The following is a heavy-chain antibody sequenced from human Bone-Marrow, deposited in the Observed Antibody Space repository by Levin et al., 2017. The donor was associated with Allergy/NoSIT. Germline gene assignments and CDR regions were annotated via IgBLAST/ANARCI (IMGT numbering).Heavy chain of an antibody. D-gene: IGHD3-10*01. CDR2: IYYNGNT. V-gene: IGHV4-59*01. Sequence: SSETLSLTCTVSGGSINNYYWNWIRRPPGKGLEWIGYIYYNGNTNYNPSLKSRVTISLDTSKNQVSLELSSVTAADTAVYYCARGPDYGPARCYHMDVWGKGTTVTVSS. CDR3: ARGPDYGPARCYHMDV. CDR1: GGSINNYY. J-gene: IGHJ6*03.